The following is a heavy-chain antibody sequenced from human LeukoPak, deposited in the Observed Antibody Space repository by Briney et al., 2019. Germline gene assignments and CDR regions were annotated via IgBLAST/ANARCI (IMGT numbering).Heavy chain of an antibody. CDR1: GGSISSSGYY. CDR3: ARRADDYWFDP. CDR2: IYYSGST. Sequence: SETLSLTYTVSGGSISSSGYYWGWIRQPPGKGLEWIGSIYYSGSTYYNPSLKSRVTMSVDTSKNQFSLRLSSVTAADTAVYYCARRADDYWFDPWGQGTLVTVSS. J-gene: IGHJ5*02. D-gene: IGHD2-21*02. V-gene: IGHV4-39*01.